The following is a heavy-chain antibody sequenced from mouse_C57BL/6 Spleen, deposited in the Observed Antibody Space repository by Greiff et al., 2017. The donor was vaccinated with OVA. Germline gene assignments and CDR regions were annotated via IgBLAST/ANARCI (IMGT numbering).Heavy chain of an antibody. CDR3: AREIYYYGSSSY. D-gene: IGHD1-1*01. CDR2: IYPGDGDT. J-gene: IGHJ2*01. V-gene: IGHV1-80*01. Sequence: QVQLQQSGAELVKPGASVKISCKASGYAFSSYWMNWVKQRPGKGLEWIGQIYPGDGDTNYNGKFTGKATLTADKSSSTAYMQLSSLTSEDSAVYFCAREIYYYGSSSYWGQGTTLTVSS. CDR1: GYAFSSYW.